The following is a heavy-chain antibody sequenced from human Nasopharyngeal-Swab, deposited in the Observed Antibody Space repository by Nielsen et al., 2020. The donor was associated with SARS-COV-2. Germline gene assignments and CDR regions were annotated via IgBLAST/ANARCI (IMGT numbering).Heavy chain of an antibody. D-gene: IGHD2-2*02. CDR3: ARLPYGPYYYYYGMDV. CDR2: IYHSGST. J-gene: IGHJ6*02. Sequence: VRQAPGKGLEWIGEIYHSGSTNYNPSLKSRVTISVDKSKNQFSLKLISVTAADTAVYYCARLPYGPYYYYYGMDVWGQGTTVTVSS. V-gene: IGHV4-4*02.